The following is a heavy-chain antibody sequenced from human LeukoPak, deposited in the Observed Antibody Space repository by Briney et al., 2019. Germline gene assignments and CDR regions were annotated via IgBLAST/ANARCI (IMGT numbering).Heavy chain of an antibody. J-gene: IGHJ4*02. Sequence: TGGSLRLSCAASGFTFSSYAMIWVRQAPGKGLEWVSAISGSGSYTYYADSVKGRFTISRDNSKNTLYLQMNSLRAEDTAVYYCAIAPRSIAALGHWGQGTLVTVSS. D-gene: IGHD6-6*01. V-gene: IGHV3-23*01. CDR1: GFTFSSYA. CDR2: ISGSGSYT. CDR3: AIAPRSIAALGH.